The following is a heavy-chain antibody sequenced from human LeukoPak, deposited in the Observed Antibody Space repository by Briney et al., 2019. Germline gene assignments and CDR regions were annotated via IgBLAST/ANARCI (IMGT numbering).Heavy chain of an antibody. D-gene: IGHD3-16*02. J-gene: IGHJ4*02. V-gene: IGHV1-24*01. CDR2: FDPEDGET. Sequence: ASVKVSCKVSGYTLTELSMHWVRQAPGKGLEWMGGFDPEDGETIYAQKFQGRVTMTEDTSTDTAYMELSSLRSEDTAVYYCATAAWGFGGVIALDYWGQGTLVTVSS. CDR3: ATAAWGFGGVIALDY. CDR1: GYTLTELS.